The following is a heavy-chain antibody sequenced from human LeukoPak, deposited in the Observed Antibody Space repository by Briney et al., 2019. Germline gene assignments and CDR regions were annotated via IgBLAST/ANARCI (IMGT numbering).Heavy chain of an antibody. CDR2: VNLQGST. CDR1: GGSITNTNY. V-gene: IGHV4-4*02. CDR3: ARGRLGLDP. D-gene: IGHD3-22*01. J-gene: IGHJ5*02. Sequence: SSGTLSLTCGVSGGSITNTNYWTWVRQPPGKGLEWIGEVNLQGSTNYNPSLMGRVAISVDTSENHISLQLTSVTAADTAVYYCARGRLGLDPWGQGTLVAVSS.